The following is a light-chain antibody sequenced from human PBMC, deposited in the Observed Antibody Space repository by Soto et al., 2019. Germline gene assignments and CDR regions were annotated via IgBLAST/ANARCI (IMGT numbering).Light chain of an antibody. CDR3: QQANNFPRT. J-gene: IGKJ1*01. CDR1: QGISNW. V-gene: IGKV1-12*01. CDR2: AAS. Sequence: DIQMTQSPSSVSASVGDRVTITCRASQGISNWLAWYQQKPGKAPKLLVSAASNLQSGVPSRFSGSGSGTDFTLTISSLQPEDSATYYCQQANNFPRTFGQGTQVEIK.